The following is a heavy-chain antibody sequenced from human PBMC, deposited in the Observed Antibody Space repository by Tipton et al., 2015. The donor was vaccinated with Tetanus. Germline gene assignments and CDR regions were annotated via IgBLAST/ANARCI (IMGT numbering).Heavy chain of an antibody. CDR2: IYYSGST. CDR1: GGSISSYY. V-gene: IGHV4-59*01. J-gene: IGHJ4*02. D-gene: IGHD1-26*01. Sequence: TLSLTCTVSGGSISSYYWSWIRQPPGKGLEWIGYIYYSGSTNYNPSLKSRVTISVDTSKNQFSLKLSSVTAADTAVYYCAREGMGYSGSSDWSQGTLVTVSS. CDR3: AREGMGYSGSSD.